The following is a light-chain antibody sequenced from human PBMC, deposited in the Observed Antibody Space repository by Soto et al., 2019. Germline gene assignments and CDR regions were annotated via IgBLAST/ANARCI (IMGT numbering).Light chain of an antibody. CDR1: QYISNW. CDR2: AAS. Sequence: DIQMTQSPSSVSASVGDRVTITCRASQYISNWLAWYQQKPGKAPKLLIYAASSLVNGVPSRFSGSGSGTNFTLPISSLQPEDLATYYCQQDNSFPFGGGTKVDIK. CDR3: QQDNSFP. J-gene: IGKJ4*01. V-gene: IGKV1-12*01.